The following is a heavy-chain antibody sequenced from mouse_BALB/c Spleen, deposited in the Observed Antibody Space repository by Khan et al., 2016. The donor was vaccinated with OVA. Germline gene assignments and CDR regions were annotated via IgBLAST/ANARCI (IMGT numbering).Heavy chain of an antibody. V-gene: IGHV3-2*02. Sequence: EVQLQESGPGPVNPSQSLSLTCTVTGYSITSDYAWNWIRQFPGNKLEWMGYISYSGRTSYNTSLKSRISITRDTSKNQVFLQLNSVTTADTATYCCARSVTITTVVATDFDYWGQGTTLTVSS. D-gene: IGHD1-1*01. CDR2: ISYSGRT. J-gene: IGHJ2*01. CDR1: GYSITSDYA. CDR3: ARSVTITTVVATDFDY.